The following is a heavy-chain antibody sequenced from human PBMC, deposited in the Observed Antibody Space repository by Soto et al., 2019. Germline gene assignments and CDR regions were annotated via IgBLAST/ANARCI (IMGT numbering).Heavy chain of an antibody. CDR2: ISGSGGST. V-gene: IGHV3-23*01. J-gene: IGHJ4*02. CDR1: GFTFSSSA. D-gene: IGHD6-6*01. Sequence: GGSLRLSCAASGFTFSSSAMSCVRQSPGKGLEWVSGISGSGGSTSYADSVKGRFTISRDNSKNTLYVQMNSLRADDTAVYYCAKAAAARPNFYFDYWGQGTLVTVSS. CDR3: AKAAAARPNFYFDY.